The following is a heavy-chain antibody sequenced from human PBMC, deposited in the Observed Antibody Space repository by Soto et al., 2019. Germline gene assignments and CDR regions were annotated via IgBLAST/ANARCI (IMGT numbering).Heavy chain of an antibody. D-gene: IGHD3-10*02. CDR2: ISVSGDNT. Sequence: EVQLVESGGGLVKPGGSLRLSCAASGFTFSRYAMNWVRQAPGRGLQWISGISVSGDNTSYVESVRGRFTVYRDNSKNTLYLQMNNLRAEDTALYYCAKDHGMFLSYYYYGMDVWGQGTTVTVSS. CDR1: GFTFSRYA. CDR3: AKDHGMFLSYYYYGMDV. J-gene: IGHJ6*02. V-gene: IGHV3-23*04.